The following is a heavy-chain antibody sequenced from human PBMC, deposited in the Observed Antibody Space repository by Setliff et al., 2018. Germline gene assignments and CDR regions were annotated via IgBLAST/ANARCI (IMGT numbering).Heavy chain of an antibody. CDR2: SNQRGSG. V-gene: IGHV4-34*01. Sequence: SETLSLTCSVYGESFSNNYWSWIRQTPGKGLEWIGESNQRGSGDYNPSFKGRVTISVDTSKKQFSLTLRYVTAADTALYYCRQAVVGRDVFDIWGQGTVVTVSS. CDR3: RQAVVGRDVFDI. CDR1: GESFSNNY. D-gene: IGHD1-1*01. J-gene: IGHJ3*02.